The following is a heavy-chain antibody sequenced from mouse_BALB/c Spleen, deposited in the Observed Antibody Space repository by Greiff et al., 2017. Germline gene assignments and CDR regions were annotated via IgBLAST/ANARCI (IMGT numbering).Heavy chain of an antibody. CDR1: GFTFSSFG. V-gene: IGHV5-17*02. CDR2: ISSGSSTN. J-gene: IGHJ4*01. CDR3: ARDYGSSDDAMDY. Sequence: EVMLVESGGGLVQPGGSRKLSCAASGFTFSSFGMHWVRQAPEKGLEWVAYISSGSSTNYYADTVKGRFTISRDNPKNTLFLQMTSLRSEDTAMYYCARDYGSSDDAMDYWGQGTSVTVSS. D-gene: IGHD1-1*01.